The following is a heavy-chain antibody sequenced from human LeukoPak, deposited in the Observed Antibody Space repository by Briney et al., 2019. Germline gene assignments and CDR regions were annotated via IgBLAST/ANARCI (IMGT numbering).Heavy chain of an antibody. CDR2: MNPNSGDR. D-gene: IGHD6-25*01. J-gene: IGHJ4*02. CDR3: ARTTSFTASGYDY. V-gene: IGHV1-8*03. CDR1: GYTFTTYH. Sequence: ASVRVSCRASGYTFTTYHINWVRQAAGQGLGWMGWMNPNSGDRGFAQKFQGRVTITTDTSIGTAYMELSSLRSEDTAVYFCARTTSFTASGYDYWGQGTLVTVST.